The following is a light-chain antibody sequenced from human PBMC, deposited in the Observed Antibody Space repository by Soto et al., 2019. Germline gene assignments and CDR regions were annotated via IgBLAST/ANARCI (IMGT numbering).Light chain of an antibody. CDR3: QQYEAVVT. J-gene: IGKJ1*01. CDR1: QSVSIN. V-gene: IGKV3-15*01. CDR2: GAS. Sequence: EMVMTQSPATLSVSPGERATLSCRASQSVSINLAWYQQKPGQAPRLLIYGASTRATGIPARFSGSGSGTEFTLTISRLEPEDVAVYYCQQYEAVVTFGQGTKVDIK.